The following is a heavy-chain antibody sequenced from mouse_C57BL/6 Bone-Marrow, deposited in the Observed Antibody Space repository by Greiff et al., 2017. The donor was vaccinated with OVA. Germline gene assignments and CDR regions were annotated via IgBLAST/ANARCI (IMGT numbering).Heavy chain of an antibody. Sequence: VQLVESGAELARPGASVKLSCKASGYTFTSYGISWVKQRTGQGLEWIGEIYPRSGNTYYNEKFKGKATLTADKSSSTAYMELRSLTSEDSAVYFCARSGSRDYAMDYWGQGTSVTVSS. CDR2: IYPRSGNT. J-gene: IGHJ4*01. CDR1: GYTFTSYG. V-gene: IGHV1-81*01. CDR3: ARSGSRDYAMDY. D-gene: IGHD1-1*01.